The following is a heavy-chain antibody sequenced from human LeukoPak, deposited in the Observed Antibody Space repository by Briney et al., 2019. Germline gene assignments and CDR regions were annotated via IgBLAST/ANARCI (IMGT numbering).Heavy chain of an antibody. J-gene: IGHJ6*03. V-gene: IGHV4-4*07. CDR1: GGSISSYY. Sequence: SETLSLTCTVSGGSISSYYWSWIRQPAGKGLEWIGRIYTSGSTNYNPSLKSRVTMSVDTSKNQFSLKLSSVTAADTAVYYCARRKYYDILTGYYYYYYMDVWGKGTTVTVSS. CDR3: ARRKYYDILTGYYYYYYMDV. D-gene: IGHD3-9*01. CDR2: IYTSGST.